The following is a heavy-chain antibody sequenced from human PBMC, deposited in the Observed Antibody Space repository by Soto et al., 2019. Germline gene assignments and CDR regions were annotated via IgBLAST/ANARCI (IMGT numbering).Heavy chain of an antibody. J-gene: IGHJ4*02. CDR3: ARDRSNSPDLLDS. Sequence: QVQLQESGPGLVKPSQTLYLTCSVSGGSIISDEYYWTWIRQPPGGGLEWIGHVYYTGSTSNSPSLKSRLTLSVDTSKNQFSLRLNSVSAADTAVYYCARDRSNSPDLLDSWGRGTLVTVSS. V-gene: IGHV4-30-4*01. CDR1: GGSIISDEYY. CDR2: VYYTGST. D-gene: IGHD1-1*01.